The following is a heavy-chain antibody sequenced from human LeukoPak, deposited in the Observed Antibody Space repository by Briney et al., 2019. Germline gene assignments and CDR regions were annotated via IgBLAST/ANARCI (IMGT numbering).Heavy chain of an antibody. CDR1: GCSISSGSYY. V-gene: IGHV4-39*01. D-gene: IGHD4-11*01. CDR3: ARGGVTTRGLFDY. Sequence: SETLSLTCTVSGCSISSGSYYWGWIRQPPGKGLEWIGSIYYSGSTYYNPSLKSRVTISVDTSKNQFSLKLSSVTAADSAVYYCARGGVTTRGLFDYWGQGTLVTVSS. J-gene: IGHJ4*02. CDR2: IYYSGST.